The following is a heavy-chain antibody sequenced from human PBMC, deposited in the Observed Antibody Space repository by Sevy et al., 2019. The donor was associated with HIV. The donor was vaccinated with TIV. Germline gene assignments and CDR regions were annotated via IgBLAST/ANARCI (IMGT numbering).Heavy chain of an antibody. J-gene: IGHJ4*02. V-gene: IGHV3-33*01. CDR2: IWYDGSNK. CDR1: GFTFSSYG. Sequence: GGSLRLSCAASGFTFSSYGMHWVRQAPGKGLEWVAVIWYDGSNKYYADSVKGRFTISRDNSKNTLYLRMNSLRAEDTAVYYCARVKFTRIGYYYDSSGSIIDYWGQGTLVTVSS. CDR3: ARVKFTRIGYYYDSSGSIIDY. D-gene: IGHD3-22*01.